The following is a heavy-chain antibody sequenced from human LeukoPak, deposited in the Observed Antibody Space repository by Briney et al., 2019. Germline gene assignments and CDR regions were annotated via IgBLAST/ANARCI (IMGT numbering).Heavy chain of an antibody. CDR1: GGSISSGGYY. Sequence: SETLSLTCTVSGGSISSGGYYWTWIRQHPGKGLQWIGYIYYSGSTYYNPSLKSRVTISVDTSKNQFSLKLSSVTAADTAVYYCAREQGQYSSSVAWGQGTLVTVSS. D-gene: IGHD6-6*01. CDR3: AREQGQYSSSVA. J-gene: IGHJ4*02. CDR2: IYYSGST. V-gene: IGHV4-31*03.